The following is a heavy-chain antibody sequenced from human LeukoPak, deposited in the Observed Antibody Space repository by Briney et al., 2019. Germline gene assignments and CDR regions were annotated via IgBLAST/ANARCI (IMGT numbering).Heavy chain of an antibody. CDR1: GFTLRDYH. V-gene: IGHV3-72*01. CDR2: TRSKVRKYAT. CDR3: ARDGAEGDDSAFDV. J-gene: IGHJ3*01. D-gene: IGHD3-22*01. Sequence: PGGALRLSCVGSGFTLRDYHMAWVRQAPGMGLEWVGRTRSKVRKYATEYAASVKGRFTISRDESENSVFLHLSSLTVEDTAFYYCARDGAEGDDSAFDVWGQGTMVTVSS.